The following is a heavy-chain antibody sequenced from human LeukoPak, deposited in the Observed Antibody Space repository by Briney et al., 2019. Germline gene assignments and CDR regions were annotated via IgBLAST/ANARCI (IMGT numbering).Heavy chain of an antibody. CDR3: AREVHDILTGYYRNYYYGMDV. D-gene: IGHD3-9*01. Sequence: ASVKVSCKASGYTFTSYDINWVRQATGQGLEWMGWMNPNSGNTGYAQKFQGRVTMTRNTSISTAYMELSSLRSEDTAVYYCAREVHDILTGYYRNYYYGMDVWGQGTTVTVSS. V-gene: IGHV1-8*01. CDR2: MNPNSGNT. CDR1: GYTFTSYD. J-gene: IGHJ6*02.